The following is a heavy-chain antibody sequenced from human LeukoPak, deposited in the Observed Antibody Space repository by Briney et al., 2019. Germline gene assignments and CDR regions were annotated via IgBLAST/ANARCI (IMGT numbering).Heavy chain of an antibody. CDR2: ISSSSSYI. CDR3: AREGSSGWYGHDY. CDR1: GFTFSSYS. D-gene: IGHD6-19*01. J-gene: IGHJ4*02. Sequence: PGGSLRLSCAASGFTFSSYSMNWVRQAPGKGLEWVSSISSSSSYIYYADSVKGRFTISRDNAKNSLYLQMNSLRAEDTAVYYCAREGSSGWYGHDYWGQGTLVTVSS. V-gene: IGHV3-21*01.